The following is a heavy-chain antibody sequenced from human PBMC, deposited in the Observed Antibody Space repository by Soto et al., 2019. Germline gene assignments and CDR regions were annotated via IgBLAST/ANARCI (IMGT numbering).Heavy chain of an antibody. CDR3: AREASRMYYDFWSGSYYFDY. CDR2: ISSSSSYI. V-gene: IGHV3-21*01. CDR1: GFTFSSYS. J-gene: IGHJ4*02. Sequence: GALSLSCAASGFTFSSYSMNWVRQAPGKGLEWVSSISSSSSYIYYADSVKGRFTISRDNAKNSLYLQMNSLRAEDTAVYYCAREASRMYYDFWSGSYYFDYWGQGTLVTVSS. D-gene: IGHD3-3*01.